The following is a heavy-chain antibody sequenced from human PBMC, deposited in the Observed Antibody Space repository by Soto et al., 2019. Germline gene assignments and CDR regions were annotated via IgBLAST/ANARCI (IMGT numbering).Heavy chain of an antibody. CDR2: ISAYNGNT. CDR1: GYTFTSYG. Sequence: APVKVSCKASGYTFTSYGISWVRQAPGQGLEWMGWISAYNGNTNYAQKLQGRVIMTTDTSTSTAYMELRSLRSDDTAVYYCARAAEARITIFGVVIPRYYYYYGMDVWGQGTTVTVSS. D-gene: IGHD3-3*01. CDR3: ARAAEARITIFGVVIPRYYYYYGMDV. V-gene: IGHV1-18*01. J-gene: IGHJ6*02.